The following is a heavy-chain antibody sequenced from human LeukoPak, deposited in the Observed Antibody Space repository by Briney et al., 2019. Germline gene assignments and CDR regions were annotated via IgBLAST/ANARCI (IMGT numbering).Heavy chain of an antibody. V-gene: IGHV3-33*01. CDR1: GFIFSTYG. D-gene: IGHD3-3*01. CDR3: ARDANEWYYFDY. J-gene: IGHJ4*02. Sequence: GRSLRRSCAASGFIFSTYGMHWVRQAPGKGLEWVAVIWNDGSNKYYADSVKGRVTISRDNSKNTLYLQINSLRAEDTAVYYCARDANEWYYFDYWGQGTLVTVSS. CDR2: IWNDGSNK.